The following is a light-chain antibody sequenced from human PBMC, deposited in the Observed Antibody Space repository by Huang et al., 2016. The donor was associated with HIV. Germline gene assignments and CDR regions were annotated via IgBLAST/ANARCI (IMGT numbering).Light chain of an antibody. CDR3: QQYESWPPLT. CDR1: QSVRDK. V-gene: IGKV3-15*01. Sequence: EIVMTQSPDTLSVSPGERATLSCRASQSVRDKLAWYQQKPGQAPRLLLHATSTRAAGVPARFSGSGSGTEFTLTISSLQSEDCGVYYCQQYESWPPLTFGGWTKVEIK. J-gene: IGKJ4*01. CDR2: ATS.